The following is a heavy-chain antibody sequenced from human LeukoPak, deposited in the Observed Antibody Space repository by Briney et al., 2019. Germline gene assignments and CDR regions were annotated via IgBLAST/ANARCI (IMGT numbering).Heavy chain of an antibody. Sequence: ASLKVSCQASGYGFTDYYVHWIRQAPGQGLEWMGWINPSSGATIYAQKFQGRVTMTRDTFTTTAYMEIKSLVSHDTAVYYCARGWQINSSGGFVDPWGQGTPVTVSS. V-gene: IGHV1-2*02. CDR2: INPSSGAT. D-gene: IGHD6-6*01. CDR1: GYGFTDYY. CDR3: ARGWQINSSGGFVDP. J-gene: IGHJ5*02.